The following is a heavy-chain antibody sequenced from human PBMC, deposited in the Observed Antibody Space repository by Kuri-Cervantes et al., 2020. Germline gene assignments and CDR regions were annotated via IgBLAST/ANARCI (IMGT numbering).Heavy chain of an antibody. CDR3: ARIVGYYYYMDV. J-gene: IGHJ6*03. CDR2: MYHSGIS. D-gene: IGHD1-26*01. Sequence: SQTLSLTCAVSGYSISSGYYWGWIRQPPGKGLEWIGNMYHSGISYYNPSLTGRVTISVDMSKNQVALKVTLVTAADTAVHYCARIVGYYYYMDVWGKGTTVTVSS. CDR1: GYSISSGYY. V-gene: IGHV4-38-2*01.